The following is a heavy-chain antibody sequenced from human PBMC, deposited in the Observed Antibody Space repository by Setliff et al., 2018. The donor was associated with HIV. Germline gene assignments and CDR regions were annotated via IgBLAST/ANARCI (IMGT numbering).Heavy chain of an antibody. Sequence: PSETLSLTCAVYGGSFSGYYWSWIRQPPGKGLEWSGEINHSGSTNYNPSLKSRVTLSVDTSKNQFSLKLSSVTAADTAVYYCARGGSGGEQWLVRYYYYYYMDVWGKGTTVTVSS. CDR3: ARGGSGGEQWLVRYYYYYYMDV. V-gene: IGHV4-34*01. CDR2: INHSGST. D-gene: IGHD6-19*01. J-gene: IGHJ6*03. CDR1: GGSFSGYY.